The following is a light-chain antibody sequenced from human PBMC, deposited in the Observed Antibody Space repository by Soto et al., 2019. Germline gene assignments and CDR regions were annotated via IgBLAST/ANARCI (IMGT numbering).Light chain of an antibody. CDR3: PSYDSSLSWV. V-gene: IGLV1-40*01. CDR2: GNS. Sequence: QSVLTQPPSVSGAPGQRVTISCTGSSSNIGAGYDVHWYQQLPGTAPKLLIYGNSNRPSGVPDRFSGSNSGTSASLAITGLQAEDEADYYCPSYDSSLSWVFGGGTKLTVL. CDR1: SSNIGAGYD. J-gene: IGLJ3*02.